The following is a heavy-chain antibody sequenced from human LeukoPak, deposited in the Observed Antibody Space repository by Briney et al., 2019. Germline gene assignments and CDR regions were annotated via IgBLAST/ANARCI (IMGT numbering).Heavy chain of an antibody. CDR3: ARGRAADY. CDR2: MNPNSQNT. V-gene: IGHV1-8*01. CDR1: GYTFTSYE. Sequence: ASVKVSCKTSGYTFTSYEINWVRQATGQGLEWMGWMNPNSQNTGYAQKFQGRATMTRNTSISTAYMELSSLRSEDTAVYYCARGRAADYWGQGTLVTVSS. J-gene: IGHJ4*02. D-gene: IGHD6-25*01.